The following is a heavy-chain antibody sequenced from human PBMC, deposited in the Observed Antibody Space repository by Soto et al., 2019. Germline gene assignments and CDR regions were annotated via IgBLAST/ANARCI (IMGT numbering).Heavy chain of an antibody. CDR1: GFTVSSNY. Sequence: GSLRLSCAASGFTVSSNYMSWVRQAPGKGLEWVSVIYSGGSTYYADSVKGRFTISRDNSKNTLYLQMNSLRAEDTAVYYCASNPVTTSLYYYYGMDVWGQGTTVTVSS. V-gene: IGHV3-53*01. J-gene: IGHJ6*02. CDR2: IYSGGST. D-gene: IGHD4-4*01. CDR3: ASNPVTTSLYYYYGMDV.